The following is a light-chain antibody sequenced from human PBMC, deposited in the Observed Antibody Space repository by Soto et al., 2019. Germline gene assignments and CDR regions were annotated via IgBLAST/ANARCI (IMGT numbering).Light chain of an antibody. CDR1: QSVSSS. J-gene: IGKJ2*01. Sequence: EIVLTQSPATLSLSPGERATLSCRASQSVSSSLAWYQQKPGQAPRLLIYDASNRATGIPARFSGSGSGTDFTLTISSLEPEDFAVYYCQQSANWPPYTFGRGTKLEIK. CDR3: QQSANWPPYT. V-gene: IGKV3-11*01. CDR2: DAS.